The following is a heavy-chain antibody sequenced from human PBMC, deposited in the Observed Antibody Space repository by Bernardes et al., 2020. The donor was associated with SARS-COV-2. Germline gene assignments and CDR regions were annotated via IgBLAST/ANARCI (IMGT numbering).Heavy chain of an antibody. CDR3: AKDIGLGLAAAGMDH. CDR2: ITWDGTGT. V-gene: IGHV3-43*01. CDR1: GFIFDDYT. Sequence: GGSLRLSRAASGFIFDDYTIHWVRQAPGKGLEWVSLITWDGTGTSYADSVKGRFTISRDNSKNSLYLEMNSLRHDDTALYYCAKDIGLGLAAAGMDHWGQGTLVTVSS. J-gene: IGHJ4*02. D-gene: IGHD6-13*01.